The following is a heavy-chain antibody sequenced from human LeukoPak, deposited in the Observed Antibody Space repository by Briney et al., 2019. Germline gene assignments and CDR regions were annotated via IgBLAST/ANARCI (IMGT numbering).Heavy chain of an antibody. D-gene: IGHD3-22*01. CDR1: GGSISSGGYS. CDR3: ARGVVALGEAFDI. V-gene: IGHV4-30-2*01. J-gene: IGHJ3*02. Sequence: SETLSLTCAVSGGSISSGGYSWSWIRQPPGKGLEWIGYIYHSGSTYYNPSLKSRVTISVDRSKNQFSLKLSSVTAADTAVYYCARGVVALGEAFDIWGQGTMVTVSS. CDR2: IYHSGST.